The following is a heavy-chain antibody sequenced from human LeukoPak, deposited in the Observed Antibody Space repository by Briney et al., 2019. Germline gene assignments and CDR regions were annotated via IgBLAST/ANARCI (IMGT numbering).Heavy chain of an antibody. D-gene: IGHD3-22*01. CDR2: IYTSGST. Sequence: PSQTLSLTCTVSGGSIISGSYYWSWIRQPAGKGLEWIGRIYTSGSTNYNPSLKSRVTISVDTSKNQFSLKLSSVTAADTAVYYCASHDSSGYMPWIDYWGQGTLVTVSS. J-gene: IGHJ4*02. V-gene: IGHV4-61*02. CDR1: GGSIISGSYY. CDR3: ASHDSSGYMPWIDY.